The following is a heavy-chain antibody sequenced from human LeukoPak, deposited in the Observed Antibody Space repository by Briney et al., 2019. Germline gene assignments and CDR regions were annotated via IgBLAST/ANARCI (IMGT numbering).Heavy chain of an antibody. CDR3: AKCRTSCQGNGFDV. V-gene: IGHV3-33*06. Sequence: GGSLRLSCAASGFTFSSYGMHWVRQAPGKGLEWVAVIWYDGSNKYYADSVKGRFTISRDNSKNTLYLQMDSLRAEDTAIYYCAKCRTSCQGNGFDVWGQGTVVTASS. CDR1: GFTFSSYG. J-gene: IGHJ3*01. D-gene: IGHD1-14*01. CDR2: IWYDGSNK.